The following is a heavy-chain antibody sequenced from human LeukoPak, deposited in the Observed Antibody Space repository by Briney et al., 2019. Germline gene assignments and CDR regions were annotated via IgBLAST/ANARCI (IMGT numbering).Heavy chain of an antibody. D-gene: IGHD6-19*01. Sequence: PGGSLRLSCAASGFTFSSYGMHWVRQAPGKGLEWVAVISYDGSNKYYADSVKGRFTISRDNSKNTLYLQMNSLRAEDTAVYYCARAVAGTNSGPFDYWGQGTLVTVSS. J-gene: IGHJ4*02. V-gene: IGHV3-30*03. CDR3: ARAVAGTNSGPFDY. CDR1: GFTFSSYG. CDR2: ISYDGSNK.